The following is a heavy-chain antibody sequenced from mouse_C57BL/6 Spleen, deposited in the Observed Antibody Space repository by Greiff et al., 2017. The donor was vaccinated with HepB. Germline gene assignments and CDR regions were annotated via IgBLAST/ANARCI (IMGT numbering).Heavy chain of an antibody. CDR1: GYTFTSYW. CDR2: LDPNSGVT. D-gene: IGHD2-1*01. CDR3: ARWGVTPPGGYFDV. V-gene: IGHV1-72*01. Sequence: QVQLQQPGAELVKPGASVKLSCKASGYTFTSYWLHWVKQRPGRGLEWIGRLDPNSGVTKYNEKFKSKATLTVDKPSSTDYMQISSLTSEDSAVYYCARWGVTPPGGYFDVWGTGTTVTVAS. J-gene: IGHJ1*03.